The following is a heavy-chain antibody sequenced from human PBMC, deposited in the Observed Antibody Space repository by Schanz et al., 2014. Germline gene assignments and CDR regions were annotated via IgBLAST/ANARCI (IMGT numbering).Heavy chain of an antibody. CDR3: VSQTGSPNY. CDR1: GFAFSSYG. Sequence: EVQLVESGGGLVQPGGSLRLSCLASGFAFSSYGMNWLRQAPGKGLEWVANIKEDGSVKDYVDSVKGRFTISRDNAKRSLFLQMNSLRVEDTAVYFCVSQTGSPNYWGQGTLVTVSS. V-gene: IGHV3-7*01. CDR2: IKEDGSVK. J-gene: IGHJ4*02. D-gene: IGHD6-13*01.